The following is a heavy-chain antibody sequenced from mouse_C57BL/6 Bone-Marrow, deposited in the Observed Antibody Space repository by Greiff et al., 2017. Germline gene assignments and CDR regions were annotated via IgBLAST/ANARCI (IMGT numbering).Heavy chain of an antibody. CDR3: ARDHGSSYYYAMDY. J-gene: IGHJ4*01. D-gene: IGHD1-1*01. Sequence: VQLQQSGPELVKPGASVKISCKASGYTFTDYYMNWVKQSHGKSLEWIGDINPNNGGTSYNQKFKGKATLTVDKSSSTAYMELRSLTSEASAVYYCARDHGSSYYYAMDYWGQGTSVTVS. CDR1: GYTFTDYY. V-gene: IGHV1-26*01. CDR2: INPNNGGT.